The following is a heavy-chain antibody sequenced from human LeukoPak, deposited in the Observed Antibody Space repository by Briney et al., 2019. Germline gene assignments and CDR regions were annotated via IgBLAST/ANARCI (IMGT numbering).Heavy chain of an antibody. CDR1: GYTFATYF. CDR3: ARTTYCCSDCYFNFQY. Sequence: ASVKVSCKTSGYTFATYFMHWVRQAPGQGLEWMGYIKPNSGVTNYAQKFRGRVTMTWDTSISTAYIELSGLTSDDTAIYYCARTTYCCSDCYFNFQYRGQGNLVTVSS. V-gene: IGHV1-2*02. J-gene: IGHJ4*02. CDR2: IKPNSGVT. D-gene: IGHD2-21*02.